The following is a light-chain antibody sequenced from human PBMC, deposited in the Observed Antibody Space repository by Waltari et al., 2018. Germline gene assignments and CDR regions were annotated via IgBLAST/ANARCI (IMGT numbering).Light chain of an antibody. CDR1: SSNIGAGYD. J-gene: IGLJ1*01. Sequence: QSVLTQPPSVSGAPGQRVTISCTGSSSNIGAGYDVPWYQQLPGTAPKLLIYGTSNRPSGVPDRFSGSKAGTSASLAITGLQAEDESDYYCQSYDSSLTGSYVVGTGTKVTVL. V-gene: IGLV1-40*01. CDR3: QSYDSSLTGSYV. CDR2: GTS.